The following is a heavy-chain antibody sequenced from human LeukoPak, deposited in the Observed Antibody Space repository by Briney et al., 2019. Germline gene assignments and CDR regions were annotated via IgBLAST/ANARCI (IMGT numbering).Heavy chain of an antibody. V-gene: IGHV4-59*08. D-gene: IGHD6-19*01. J-gene: IGHJ4*02. CDR2: IYSSGST. CDR1: GGSISSYY. CDR3: ARRGYSTGWYYFDY. Sequence: SQTLSLTCTVSGGSISSYYWSWIRQPPGKGLEWIGYIYSSGSTNYNPSLESRVTISVDTSKNQFSLKLSSVTAADTAVYYCARRGYSTGWYYFDYWGQGTLVTVSS.